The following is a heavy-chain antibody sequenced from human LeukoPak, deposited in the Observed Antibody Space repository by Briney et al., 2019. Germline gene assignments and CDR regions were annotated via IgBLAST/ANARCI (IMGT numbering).Heavy chain of an antibody. D-gene: IGHD5-24*01. CDR3: ARRPVAAIKGYFDS. V-gene: IGHV3-23*01. J-gene: IGHJ4*02. CDR1: GFTFSSYA. CDR2: TSGSGGST. Sequence: PGGSLRLSCAASGFTFSSYAMSWVRQAPGKGLEWVSATSGSGGSTYYADSVKGRFAVSRDNSKNMLYLQMNSLSADDTAVYYCARRPVAAIKGYFDSWGQGALVTVSS.